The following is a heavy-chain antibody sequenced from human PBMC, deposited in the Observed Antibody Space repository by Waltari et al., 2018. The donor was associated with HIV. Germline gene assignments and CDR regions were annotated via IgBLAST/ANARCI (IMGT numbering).Heavy chain of an antibody. D-gene: IGHD3-22*01. CDR2: ISSGGTTI. J-gene: IGHJ6*02. CDR3: ARDPNQLIPNGYYGLDV. Sequence: AESGGGLAQTGGSLRLSCAASGFIFNGYGLTWVRQAPGKGLEWVSYISSGGTTIYYADSVKGRFTISRDNAKNSLYLQMNGLRDKDMAVYFCARDPNQLIPNGYYGLDVWGQGTAVTVSS. V-gene: IGHV3-48*02. CDR1: GFIFNGYG.